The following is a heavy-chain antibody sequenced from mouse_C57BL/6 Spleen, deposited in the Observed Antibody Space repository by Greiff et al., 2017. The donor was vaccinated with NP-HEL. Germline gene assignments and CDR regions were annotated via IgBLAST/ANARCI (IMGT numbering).Heavy chain of an antibody. V-gene: IGHV1-22*01. CDR1: GYTFTDYN. Sequence: VQLQQSGPELVKPGASVKMSCKASGYTFTDYNMHWVKQSHGKSLEWIGYINPNNGGTSYNQKFKGKATLTVNKSSSTAYMELRSLTSEDSAVYYCARDYPITTVDFFDYWGQGTTLTVSS. J-gene: IGHJ2*01. D-gene: IGHD1-1*01. CDR3: ARDYPITTVDFFDY. CDR2: INPNNGGT.